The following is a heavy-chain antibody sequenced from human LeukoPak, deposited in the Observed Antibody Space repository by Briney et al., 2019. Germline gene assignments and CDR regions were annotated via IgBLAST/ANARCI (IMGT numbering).Heavy chain of an antibody. J-gene: IGHJ5*02. V-gene: IGHV1-2*02. Sequence: GASVKISCKASGYTFTGYYMHWVRQAPGQGLEWMGWINPNSGGTNYAQKFQGRVTMTRDTSISTAYMELSRLRSDDTAVYYCARETCSGGSCYSGFDPWGQGTLVTVSS. CDR1: GYTFTGYY. D-gene: IGHD2-15*01. CDR3: ARETCSGGSCYSGFDP. CDR2: INPNSGGT.